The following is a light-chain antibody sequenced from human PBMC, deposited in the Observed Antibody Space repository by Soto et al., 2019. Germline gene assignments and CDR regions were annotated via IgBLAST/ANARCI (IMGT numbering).Light chain of an antibody. CDR3: SSYTSSSTPHVV. CDR1: SSDVGGYNY. Sequence: QSVLTQPASVSGSPGQSITISCTGTSSDVGGYNYVSWYQQHPGKAPKLMIYDVSNRPSGVSNRFSGSKSGNTASLTISGLPAEDEADYYCSSYTSSSTPHVVFGGGTKLTVL. CDR2: DVS. V-gene: IGLV2-14*01. J-gene: IGLJ2*01.